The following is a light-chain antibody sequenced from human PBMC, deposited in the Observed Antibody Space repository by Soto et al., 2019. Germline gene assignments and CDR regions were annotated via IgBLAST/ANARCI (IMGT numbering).Light chain of an antibody. V-gene: IGKV3-20*01. Sequence: NVLTQSPTAMSFFAWERSTLSFRASQNISSYLIWYQQKPGQAPRLLIYGASSRATGIPDRFSGSGSGTDFTLTISRLEPEDFAVYYCQHYGSSPRTFGQGTKVDIK. CDR1: QNISSY. J-gene: IGKJ1*01. CDR3: QHYGSSPRT. CDR2: GAS.